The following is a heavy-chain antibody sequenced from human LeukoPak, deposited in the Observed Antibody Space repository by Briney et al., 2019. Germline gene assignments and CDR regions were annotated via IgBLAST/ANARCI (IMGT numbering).Heavy chain of an antibody. CDR3: ATGIGTLWSGYYHDF. D-gene: IGHD3-3*01. CDR1: GGTFSTYA. V-gene: IGHV1-69*04. Sequence: SVKVSCKASGGTFSTYAISWVRQAPGQGLEWMGRIIPVLGVANYAQKFQGRVTISADKSTSTAYMEVSSLRSEYTAVYYCATGIGTLWSGYYHDFWGQGTLVTVSS. CDR2: IIPVLGVA. J-gene: IGHJ4*02.